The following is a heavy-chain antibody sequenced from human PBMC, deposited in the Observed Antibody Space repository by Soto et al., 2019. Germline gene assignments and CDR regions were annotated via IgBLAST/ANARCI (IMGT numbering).Heavy chain of an antibody. V-gene: IGHV4-31*03. CDR2: IYYSGST. CDR3: ARVLRGYRNAIALNWFDP. J-gene: IGHJ5*02. Sequence: QVQLQESGPGLVKPSQTLSLTCTVSGGSISSGGYYWSWIRQPPGKGLEWIGYIYYSGSTYYNPSLKSRVTISVDTSKHQFSLKLSSVTAADTAVYYCARVLRGYRNAIALNWFDPWGQGTLVTVSS. CDR1: GGSISSGGYY. D-gene: IGHD5-18*01.